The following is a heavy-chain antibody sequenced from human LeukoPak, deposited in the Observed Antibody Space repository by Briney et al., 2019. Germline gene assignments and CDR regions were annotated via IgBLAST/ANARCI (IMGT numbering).Heavy chain of an antibody. V-gene: IGHV4-30-4*01. D-gene: IGHD3-10*01. CDR3: ARDRRGGSGSYSPLGY. CDR2: IYYSGST. J-gene: IGHJ4*02. Sequence: SSQTLSLTCTVSGGSISSGSYYWSWIRQPPGKGLEWIVYIYYSGSTYYNPSLKSRVTISVDTSKNQFSLKLSSVTAADTAVYYCARDRRGGSGSYSPLGYWGQGTLVTVSS. CDR1: GGSISSGSYY.